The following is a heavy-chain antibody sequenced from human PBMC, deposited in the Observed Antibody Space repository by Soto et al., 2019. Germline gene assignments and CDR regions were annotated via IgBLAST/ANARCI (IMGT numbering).Heavy chain of an antibody. CDR2: ISGSGGST. CDR3: AKDLTPTYYYDSSGYYNDY. Sequence: GGSLRLSCAASGFTFSNYAMSWVRQAPGKGLEWVSAISGSGGSTYYADSVKGRFTISRDNSKNTLYLQMNSLRGEDTAVYYCAKDLTPTYYYDSSGYYNDYWGQGTLVTVSS. V-gene: IGHV3-23*01. D-gene: IGHD3-22*01. CDR1: GFTFSNYA. J-gene: IGHJ4*02.